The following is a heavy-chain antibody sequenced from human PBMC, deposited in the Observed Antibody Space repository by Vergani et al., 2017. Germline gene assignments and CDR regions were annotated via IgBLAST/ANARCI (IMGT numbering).Heavy chain of an antibody. CDR1: GYSFTSYW. V-gene: IGHV5-10-1*01. D-gene: IGHD1-14*01. Sequence: EVQLVQSGAEVTKPGESLRISCKGSGYSFTSYWISWVRQMPGKGLEWMGRIDPSDSNTNYSPSFQGHVTISADKSSSTAYLQWSSLKSADTAMYYCARHCCPGPRKHHLNQKGMDVWGQGTTVTVSS. J-gene: IGHJ6*02. CDR2: IDPSDSNT. CDR3: ARHCCPGPRKHHLNQKGMDV.